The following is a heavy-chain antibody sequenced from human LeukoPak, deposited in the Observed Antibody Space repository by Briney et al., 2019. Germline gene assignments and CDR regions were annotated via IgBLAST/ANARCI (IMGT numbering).Heavy chain of an antibody. V-gene: IGHV1-18*01. Sequence: GASVKVSCKASGYTFTSYGISWVRQAPGQGLEWMGWISAYNGNTNYAQKLQGRVTMTTDTSTSTAYMELRSLRSDDTAVYYCARVRLGRYSSSSEWFDPWGQGTLVTVSS. CDR3: ARVRLGRYSSSSEWFDP. CDR1: GYTFTSYG. J-gene: IGHJ5*02. D-gene: IGHD6-6*01. CDR2: ISAYNGNT.